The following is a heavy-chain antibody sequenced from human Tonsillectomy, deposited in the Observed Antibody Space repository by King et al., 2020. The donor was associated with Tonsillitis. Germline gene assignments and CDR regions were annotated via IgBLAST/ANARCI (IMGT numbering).Heavy chain of an antibody. Sequence: VQLVESGGNLVQPGGSLRLSCAASGFTFRSYALSWVRQAPGKGLEWVSAISGGGGSTYYVDSVKGRFTISRDNSKNTLYLQMNSLRAEDTAVYYCSKDRGGSRSSPLAGVMDVWGQGTTVTVSS. CDR3: SKDRGGSRSSPLAGVMDV. D-gene: IGHD3-10*01. CDR2: ISGGGGST. V-gene: IGHV3-23*04. CDR1: GFTFRSYA. J-gene: IGHJ6*02.